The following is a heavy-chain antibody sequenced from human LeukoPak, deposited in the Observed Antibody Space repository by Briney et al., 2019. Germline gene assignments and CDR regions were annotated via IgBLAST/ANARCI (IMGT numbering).Heavy chain of an antibody. CDR1: GFTFGSYA. D-gene: IGHD1-26*01. Sequence: GGSLRLSCAASGFTFGSYAMSWVRQAPGKGLELVSAISGSGGSTYYADSVKGRFTISRDNSKNTLYLQMNSLRAEDTAVYYCAKGTGATYYYYYYMDVWGKGTTVTVSS. J-gene: IGHJ6*03. CDR3: AKGTGATYYYYYYMDV. V-gene: IGHV3-23*01. CDR2: ISGSGGST.